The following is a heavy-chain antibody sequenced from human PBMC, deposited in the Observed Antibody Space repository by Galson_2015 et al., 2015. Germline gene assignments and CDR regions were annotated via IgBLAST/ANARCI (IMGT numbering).Heavy chain of an antibody. CDR1: GGSFSGYY. CDR3: ARGPHWDPGYFDY. CDR2: INHSGST. Sequence: SEPLSLTCAVYGGSFSGYYWSWIRQPPGKGLEWIGEINHSGSTNYNPSLKSRVTISVDTSKNQFSLKLSSVTAADTAVYYCARGPHWDPGYFDYWGQGTLVTVSS. J-gene: IGHJ4*02. V-gene: IGHV4-34*01. D-gene: IGHD1-26*01.